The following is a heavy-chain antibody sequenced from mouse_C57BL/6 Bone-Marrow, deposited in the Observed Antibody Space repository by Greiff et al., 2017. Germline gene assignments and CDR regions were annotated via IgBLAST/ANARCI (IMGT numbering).Heavy chain of an antibody. D-gene: IGHD1-1*01. CDR1: GFSITSGYY. CDR3: ARDRNGSSPWYFDV. CDR2: ISYDGSN. V-gene: IGHV3-6*01. J-gene: IGHJ1*03. Sequence: EVQLVESGPGLVKPSQSLSLTCSVTGFSITSGYYWYWLRQFPGNKLEWMGYISYDGSNNYHPSLKNRISITRDTSKNQFFLKLNSVTTEDTATYYCARDRNGSSPWYFDVWGTETTVTVSS.